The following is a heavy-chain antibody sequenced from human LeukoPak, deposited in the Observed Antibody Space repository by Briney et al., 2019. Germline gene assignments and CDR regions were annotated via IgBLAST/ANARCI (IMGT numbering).Heavy chain of an antibody. CDR1: GFTFSSYA. Sequence: QAGGSLRLSCAASGFTFSSYAMHWVRQAPGKGLEWVAVISYDGSNKYYADSVKGRFTISRDNSKNTLYLQMNSLRAEDTAVYYCARSRITMIVVRDDYYYMDVWGKGTTVTVSS. V-gene: IGHV3-30*04. CDR2: ISYDGSNK. CDR3: ARSRITMIVVRDDYYYMDV. J-gene: IGHJ6*03. D-gene: IGHD3-22*01.